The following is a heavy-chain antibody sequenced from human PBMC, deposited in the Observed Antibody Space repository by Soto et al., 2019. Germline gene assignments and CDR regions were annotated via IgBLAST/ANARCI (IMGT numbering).Heavy chain of an antibody. CDR1: GFPFSDYV. J-gene: IGHJ3*01. CDR2: MTYDGATE. D-gene: IGHD3-10*01. V-gene: IGHV3-30*14. CDR3: ARVRLTISVNDALDV. Sequence: QVHLVESGGGVVPPGRSLRLSCAASGFPFSDYVIHWVRQAAGKGLEWVASMTYDGATEYYADSVKGRFTVSRDNSKRTLSLQMNSLRPEDTAVYYCARVRLTISVNDALDVWGQGTTVTVSS.